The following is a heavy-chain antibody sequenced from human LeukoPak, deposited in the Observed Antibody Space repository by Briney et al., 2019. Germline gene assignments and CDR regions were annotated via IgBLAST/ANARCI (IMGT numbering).Heavy chain of an antibody. D-gene: IGHD5-24*01. Sequence: SETLSLTCTVSGGSISSYYWSWIRQPPGKGLEWIGYIYYSGSTNYNPSLKSRVTISVDTSKNQFSLKLSSVTAADTAVYYCAISPGMATIGNLYNWFDPWGQGTLITVSS. V-gene: IGHV4-59*12. J-gene: IGHJ5*02. CDR3: AISPGMATIGNLYNWFDP. CDR1: GGSISSYY. CDR2: IYYSGST.